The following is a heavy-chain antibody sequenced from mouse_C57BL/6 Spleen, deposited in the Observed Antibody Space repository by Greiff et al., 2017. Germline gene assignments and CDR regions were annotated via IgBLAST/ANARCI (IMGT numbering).Heavy chain of an antibody. CDR2: IDPSDSYT. V-gene: IGHV1-69*01. CDR3: ARGSDYYFDY. CDR1: GYTFTSYW. J-gene: IGHJ2*01. Sequence: QVQLQQPGAELVMPGASVKLSCKASGYTFTSYWMHWVKQSPGQGLEWIGVIDPSDSYTNYNQKFKGKSTLTVDKSSGTAYMQRSSLTSEDSAVYYCARGSDYYFDYWGQGTTLTVSS. D-gene: IGHD1-3*01.